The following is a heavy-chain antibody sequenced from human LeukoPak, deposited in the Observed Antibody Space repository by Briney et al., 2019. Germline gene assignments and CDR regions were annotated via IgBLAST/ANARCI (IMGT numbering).Heavy chain of an antibody. Sequence: GASVKVSCKASGYTFTSYGISWVRQAPGQGLEWMGWISAYNGNTNYAQKLQGRVTMTTDTSTSTAYIELRSLRSDDTAVYYCARDRTIFGVVIRDFYDYWGQGTLVTVSS. CDR1: GYTFTSYG. D-gene: IGHD3-3*01. J-gene: IGHJ4*02. CDR3: ARDRTIFGVVIRDFYDY. CDR2: ISAYNGNT. V-gene: IGHV1-18*01.